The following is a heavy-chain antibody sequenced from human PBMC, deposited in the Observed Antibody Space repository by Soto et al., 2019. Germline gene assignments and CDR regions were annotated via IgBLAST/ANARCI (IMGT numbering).Heavy chain of an antibody. Sequence: GGSLRLSCAASGFTFSNDWIHWVRQAPGKGLVWVSGIKSDGSTTTYADSVKGRFTISRDNAKNTLYLQMNSLRAEDTAVYYCASAAPFNYGGNSGFDFWGQGTLVTVSS. D-gene: IGHD4-17*01. J-gene: IGHJ4*02. V-gene: IGHV3-74*03. CDR2: IKSDGSTT. CDR1: GFTFSNDW. CDR3: ASAAPFNYGGNSGFDF.